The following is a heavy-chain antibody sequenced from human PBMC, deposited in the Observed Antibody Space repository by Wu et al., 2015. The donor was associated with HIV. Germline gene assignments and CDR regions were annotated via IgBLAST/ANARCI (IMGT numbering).Heavy chain of an antibody. CDR3: ARDQSRFCSSISCYAGFDH. V-gene: IGHV1-69*05. J-gene: IGHJ4*02. Sequence: QVQLVQSGAEVKKPGSSVKVSCKASGGTFSSYAISWVRQAPGQGLEWMGGIIPIFGTTNYAQKFQGRVTITTDESTSTSYMDLSSLRSEDTAVYYCARDQSRFCSSISCYAGFDHWGQGTLVTVSS. CDR1: GGTFSSYA. CDR2: IIPIFGTT. D-gene: IGHD2-2*01.